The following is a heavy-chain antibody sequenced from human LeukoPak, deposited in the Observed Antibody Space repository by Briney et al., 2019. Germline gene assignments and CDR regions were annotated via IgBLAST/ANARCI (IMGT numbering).Heavy chain of an antibody. D-gene: IGHD6-13*01. Sequence: XSSYAMSWVRXAPGKGLEWASAISGSGGSTYYADSVKGRFTISRDNSKNTLYLQMNSLRAEDTAVYYCAKDPQYSGSWYDYFDYWGQGTLVTVSS. CDR3: AKDPQYSGSWYDYFDY. CDR1: XSSYA. V-gene: IGHV3-23*01. J-gene: IGHJ4*02. CDR2: ISGSGGST.